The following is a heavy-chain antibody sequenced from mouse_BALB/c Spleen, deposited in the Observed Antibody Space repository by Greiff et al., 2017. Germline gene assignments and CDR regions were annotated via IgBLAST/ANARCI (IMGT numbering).Heavy chain of an antibody. CDR2: FDPENGNT. CDR1: GFNIKDYY. V-gene: IGHV14-1*02. Sequence: VQLKQSGAELVRPGALVKLSCKASGFNIKDYYMHWVKQRPEQGLEWIGWFDPENGNTIYDPKFQGKASITADTSSNTAYLQLSSLTSEDTAVYYCARSSGYGWFAYWGQGTLVTVSA. J-gene: IGHJ3*01. D-gene: IGHD2-2*01. CDR3: ARSSGYGWFAY.